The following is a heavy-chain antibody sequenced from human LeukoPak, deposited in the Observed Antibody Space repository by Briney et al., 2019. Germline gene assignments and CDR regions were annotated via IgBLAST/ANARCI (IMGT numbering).Heavy chain of an antibody. D-gene: IGHD6-13*01. Sequence: SVKVSCKASGGTFSSYAISWVRQAPGQGLEWMGGIIPIFGTANYAQKFQGRATITADESTSTAYMELSSLRSEDTAVYYCARDQRIAAAGTGFDYWGQGTLVTVSS. V-gene: IGHV1-69*01. CDR1: GGTFSSYA. J-gene: IGHJ4*02. CDR2: IIPIFGTA. CDR3: ARDQRIAAAGTGFDY.